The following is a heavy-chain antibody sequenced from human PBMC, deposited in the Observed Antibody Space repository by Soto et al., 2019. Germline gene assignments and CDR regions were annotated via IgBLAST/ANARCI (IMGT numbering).Heavy chain of an antibody. CDR2: IYPGDSDT. V-gene: IGHV5-51*01. CDR1: GYSFTSYW. D-gene: IGHD1-7*01. J-gene: IGHJ6*02. Sequence: GESLKISCKGSGYSFTSYWIGWVRQMPGKGLEWMGIIYPGDSDTRYSPSFQGQVTISADKSISTAYLQWSSLKASDTAMYYCARHTPQVNLNWNYWYYYGMDVWGQGTTVTVSS. CDR3: ARHTPQVNLNWNYWYYYGMDV.